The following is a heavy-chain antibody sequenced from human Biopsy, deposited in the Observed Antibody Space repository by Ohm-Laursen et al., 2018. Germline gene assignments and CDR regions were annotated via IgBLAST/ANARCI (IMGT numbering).Heavy chain of an antibody. CDR2: IWYDGSNK. CDR1: GFTFSSYG. V-gene: IGHV3-33*06. J-gene: IGHJ4*02. Sequence: RFLRLSCAASGFTFSSYGMHWVRQAPGKGLEWVAAIWYDGSNKNYADSVKGRFTISRDNSKNTLYLQMNSLRGEDTAVYYCAKCMTGGSNYYFHHCGQGTLVTVSS. CDR3: AKCMTGGSNYYFHH. D-gene: IGHD2-8*01.